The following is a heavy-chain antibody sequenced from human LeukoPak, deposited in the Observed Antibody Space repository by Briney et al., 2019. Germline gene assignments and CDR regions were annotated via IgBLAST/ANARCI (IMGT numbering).Heavy chain of an antibody. CDR2: IKQDESEK. D-gene: IGHD3-22*01. Sequence: TGGSLRLSCAVSGFTFSNYWMGWVRQAPGKGLEWVAHIKQDESEKYYVDSVKGRFTISRDNAKNSLYLQMNSLRAEDTAVYYCARDVWHYYDSSGYYGYWGQGTLVTVSS. CDR1: GFTFSNYW. J-gene: IGHJ4*02. CDR3: ARDVWHYYDSSGYYGY. V-gene: IGHV3-7*01.